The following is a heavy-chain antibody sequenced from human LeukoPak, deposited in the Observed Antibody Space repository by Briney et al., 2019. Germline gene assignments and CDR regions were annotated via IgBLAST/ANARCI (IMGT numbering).Heavy chain of an antibody. J-gene: IGHJ4*02. CDR2: ISGSGVNT. CDR3: AKEIVPPSGYYLDY. CDR1: GFTFNSHA. D-gene: IGHD6-6*01. V-gene: IGHV3-23*01. Sequence: PGGSLRLSCAASGFTFNSHAMTWVRQAPEKGLEWVSSISGSGVNTYYADSVKGRFTIFRDNSKNTLYLQMNSLRVEDTAVYYCAKEIVPPSGYYLDYWGQGTLVTVSS.